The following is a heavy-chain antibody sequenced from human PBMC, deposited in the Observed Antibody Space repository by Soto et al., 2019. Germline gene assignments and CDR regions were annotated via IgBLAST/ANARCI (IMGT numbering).Heavy chain of an antibody. CDR3: ARDAGGSYYPYYDGMDV. V-gene: IGHV3-33*01. J-gene: IGHJ6*02. CDR2: IWYDGSNK. CDR1: GFTFSSYG. D-gene: IGHD1-26*01. Sequence: QVQLVESGGGVVQPGRSLRLSCAASGFTFSSYGMHWVRQAPGKGLEWVAVIWYDGSNKYYADSVKGRFTISRDNSKNTLYLQMNSLRAEDKAVYYCARDAGGSYYPYYDGMDVWGQGTTVTVSS.